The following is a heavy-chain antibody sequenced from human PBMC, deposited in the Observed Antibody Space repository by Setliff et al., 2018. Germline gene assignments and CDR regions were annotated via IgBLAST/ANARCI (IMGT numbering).Heavy chain of an antibody. V-gene: IGHV4-59*01. CDR1: DGSLSTYY. CDR3: ARGGTFRYFDY. J-gene: IGHJ4*02. D-gene: IGHD5-12*01. CDR2: VYYSGIA. Sequence: KSSETLSLTCTVSDGSLSTYYWSWIRQPPGKGLEFIGYVYYSGIANYSPSLKSRLTISVDTSKNQFSLKLRSVTAADTAVYYCARGGTFRYFDYWGQGTPVTVSS.